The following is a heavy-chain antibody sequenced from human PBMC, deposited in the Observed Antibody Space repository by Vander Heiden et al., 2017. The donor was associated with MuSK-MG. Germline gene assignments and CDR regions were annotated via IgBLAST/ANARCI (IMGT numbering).Heavy chain of an antibody. Sequence: QVQLQESGPRLVKPSETLSLTCAVSGYSISSGYYWGWIRQPPGKGLEWIGSIYRSGSTYYNTSLKSRVTISVDTSKNQFSRKLTSMTAAETAVYYCAREVEDIGGRPAAPDFDYWGQGTLVTVSS. CDR1: GYSISSGYY. CDR3: AREVEDIGGRPAAPDFDY. J-gene: IGHJ4*02. V-gene: IGHV4-38-2*02. D-gene: IGHD2-2*01. CDR2: IYRSGST.